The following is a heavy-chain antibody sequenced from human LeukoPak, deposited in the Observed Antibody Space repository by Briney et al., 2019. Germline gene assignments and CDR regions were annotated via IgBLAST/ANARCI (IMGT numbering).Heavy chain of an antibody. J-gene: IGHJ5*02. V-gene: IGHV4-30-4*01. CDR1: GGSISSGDYY. D-gene: IGHD3-16*01. Sequence: SETLSLTCTVSGGSISSGDYYWSWIRQPPGKGLEWIGYIYYSGSTYYNPSLKSRVTISVDTSKDQFSLKLSSVTAADTAVYYCARGSYVTGVDPWGQGTLSPSPQ. CDR2: IYYSGST. CDR3: ARGSYVTGVDP.